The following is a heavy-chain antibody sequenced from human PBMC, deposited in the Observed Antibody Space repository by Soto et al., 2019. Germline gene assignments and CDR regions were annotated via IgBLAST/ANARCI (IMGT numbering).Heavy chain of an antibody. D-gene: IGHD3-22*01. CDR1: GGSISSYY. CDR2: IYYTGST. J-gene: IGHJ4*02. CDR3: ARVDSSGSYFDS. V-gene: IGHV4-59*01. Sequence: QVQLQESGPGLVKPSETLSLTCTVSGGSISSYYWSWIRQPPGKGLEWIAYIYYTGSTNYNPSLTSRVTLSADTSKNQFSLKLSSVTAADTAMYYCARVDSSGSYFDSWGQGTLVTVSS.